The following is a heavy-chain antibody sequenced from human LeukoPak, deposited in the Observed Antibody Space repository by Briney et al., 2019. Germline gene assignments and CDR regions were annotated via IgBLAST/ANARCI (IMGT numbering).Heavy chain of an antibody. Sequence: SETLSLTCAVSGGSISSGGYSWSWIRQPPGKGLEWNGYIYHSGSTYYNPSLKSRVTISVDRSKNQFSLKLSSVTAADTAVYYCARGAPTVTTLSYWGQGTLVTVSS. D-gene: IGHD4-17*01. J-gene: IGHJ4*02. CDR1: GGSISSGGYS. CDR3: ARGAPTVTTLSY. CDR2: IYHSGST. V-gene: IGHV4-30-2*01.